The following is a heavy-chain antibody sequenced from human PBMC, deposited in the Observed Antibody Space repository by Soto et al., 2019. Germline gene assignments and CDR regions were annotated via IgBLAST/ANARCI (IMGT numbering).Heavy chain of an antibody. CDR2: IHPSGST. D-gene: IGHD1-1*01. V-gene: IGHV4-34*01. J-gene: IGHJ6*02. CDR3: ARGRDEYKLGNV. Sequence: QVQLQQWGAGLLKPSETLSLTCAVSGGSLSDYYWPWIRQSPGKGLEWIGEIHPSGSTYYNPSLXXXXTISVDTSKNQFSLKLTSLTAADTAIYYCARGRDEYKLGNVWGHGTTVTVSS. CDR1: GGSLSDYY.